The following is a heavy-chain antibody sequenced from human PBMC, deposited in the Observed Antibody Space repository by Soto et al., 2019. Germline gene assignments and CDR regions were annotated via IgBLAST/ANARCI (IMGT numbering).Heavy chain of an antibody. CDR2: ISAYNGNT. Sequence: SVQVCFKASCYTFPTYGSSSVRQAPGQGLEWMGWISAYNGNTNYAQKLQGRVTMTTDTSTSTAYMELRSLRSDDTAVYYCARDFWVGIVGATTAFDIWGQGTMVTVS. CDR3: ARDFWVGIVGATTAFDI. D-gene: IGHD1-26*01. V-gene: IGHV1-18*01. CDR1: CYTFPTYG. J-gene: IGHJ3*02.